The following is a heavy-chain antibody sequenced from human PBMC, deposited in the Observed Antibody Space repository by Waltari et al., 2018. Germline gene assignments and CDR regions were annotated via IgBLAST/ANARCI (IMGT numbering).Heavy chain of an antibody. Sequence: EVQLVESGGTLVQPGGSLRLSCAASGFPFRGYWMTWVRQAPGKGQEWVANIKADGSEQYYVDSVRGRFTISRDNAENSLYLQMNSLIADDTAVYYCARGSAYYVRVWDYWGQGTLVTVSS. V-gene: IGHV3-7*03. CDR3: ARGSAYYVRVWDY. CDR1: GFPFRGYW. CDR2: IKADGSEQ. J-gene: IGHJ4*02. D-gene: IGHD3-16*01.